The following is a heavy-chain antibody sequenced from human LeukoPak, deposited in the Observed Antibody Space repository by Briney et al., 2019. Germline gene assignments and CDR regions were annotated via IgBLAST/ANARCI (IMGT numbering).Heavy chain of an antibody. V-gene: IGHV4-39*01. CDR2: IYYSGST. J-gene: IGHJ3*02. CDR1: GGSISSSSYY. CDR3: ARHQPLGYGGNSDAFDI. D-gene: IGHD4-23*01. Sequence: PSETLSLTCTVSGGSISSSSYYWGWIRQPPGKGLEWIGSIYYSGSTYYNPSLKSRVTISVDTSKNQFSLKLSFVTAADTAVYYCARHQPLGYGGNSDAFDIWGQGTMVTVSS.